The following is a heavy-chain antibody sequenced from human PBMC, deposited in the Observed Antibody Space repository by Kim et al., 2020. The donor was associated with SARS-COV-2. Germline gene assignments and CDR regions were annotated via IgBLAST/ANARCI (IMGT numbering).Heavy chain of an antibody. D-gene: IGHD6-19*01. V-gene: IGHV4-4*07. CDR3: ARVVAVAPRYFDY. Sequence: NYHPSLESRVTMSVDTSRNQFSRRLRSMTAADTAVYYCARVVAVAPRYFDYWGQGILVTVSS. J-gene: IGHJ4*02.